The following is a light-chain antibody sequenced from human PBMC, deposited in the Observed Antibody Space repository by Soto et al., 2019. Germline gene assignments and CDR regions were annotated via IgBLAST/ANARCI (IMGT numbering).Light chain of an antibody. J-gene: IGLJ2*01. CDR1: SSNIGAGFD. CDR3: QSYDRSLRGVV. Sequence: QSVLTQPPSVSGAPGQRVTISCTGSSSNIGAGFDVYWYQQLPGTAPKLLIYANSNRPSGVPDRFSGSKSGTSASLAITGLQAEDEADYYCQSYDRSLRGVVFGGGTKLTVL. V-gene: IGLV1-40*01. CDR2: ANS.